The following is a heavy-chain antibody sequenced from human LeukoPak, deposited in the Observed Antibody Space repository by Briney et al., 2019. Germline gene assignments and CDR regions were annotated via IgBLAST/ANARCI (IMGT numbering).Heavy chain of an antibody. V-gene: IGHV4-59*12. J-gene: IGHJ4*02. CDR2: IYYSGST. Sequence: SETLSLTCTVSGGSTSDSYWTWIRQPPGKRQGWIGDIYYSGSTNYNPSLKSRVTISVDKSKNQFSLKLSSVTAADTAVYYCAGLYDSSGYYYVGTDYWGQGTLVTVSS. D-gene: IGHD3-22*01. CDR1: GGSTSDSY. CDR3: AGLYDSSGYYYVGTDY.